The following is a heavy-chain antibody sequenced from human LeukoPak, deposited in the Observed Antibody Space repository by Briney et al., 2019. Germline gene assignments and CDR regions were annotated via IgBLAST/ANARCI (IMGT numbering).Heavy chain of an antibody. Sequence: SQTLSLTCAISGDSVSSDSATWNWIRQSPSRGLEWLGRTYYRSKWSNDYAVSVKSRITINPDISKNQFSLQLNSVIPEDTAIYYCARGGYYSSPVWGQGTLVTVSS. CDR2: TYYRSKWSN. V-gene: IGHV6-1*01. D-gene: IGHD2-21*01. J-gene: IGHJ4*02. CDR1: GDSVSSDSAT. CDR3: ARGGYYSSPV.